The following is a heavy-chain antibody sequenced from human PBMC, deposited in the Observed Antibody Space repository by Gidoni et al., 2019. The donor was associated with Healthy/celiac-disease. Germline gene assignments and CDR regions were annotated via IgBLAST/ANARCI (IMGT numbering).Heavy chain of an antibody. CDR1: GFTFSSYA. V-gene: IGHV3-23*01. CDR2: ISGSGGST. CDR3: AKVSTHVVGPFDI. Sequence: EVQLLESGGGLVQPGGSLRLFCAASGFTFSSYAMSWVRQAPGKGLEWVSAISGSGGSTYYADSVKGRFTISRDNSKNTLYLQMNSLRAEDTAVYYCAKVSTHVVGPFDIWGQGTMVTVSS. D-gene: IGHD2-8*01. J-gene: IGHJ3*02.